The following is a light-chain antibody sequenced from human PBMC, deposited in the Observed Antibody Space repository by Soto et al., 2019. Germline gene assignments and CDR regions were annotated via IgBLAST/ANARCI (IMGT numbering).Light chain of an antibody. CDR3: QQTYSVPLT. Sequence: IQMTQSPSSLSASVGDRVTITCLASQTISVYLNWYQQKPGRAPDVLIYSASTRRSGVPSRFSGSGSGTDFTLTITSLQPEDFATYYCQQTYSVPLTFGGGTRLEIK. J-gene: IGKJ5*01. CDR2: SAS. CDR1: QTISVY. V-gene: IGKV1-39*01.